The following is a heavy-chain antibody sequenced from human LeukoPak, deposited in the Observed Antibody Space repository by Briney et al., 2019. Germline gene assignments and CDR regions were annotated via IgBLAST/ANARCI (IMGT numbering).Heavy chain of an antibody. D-gene: IGHD2-15*01. CDR2: IIPILGIA. CDR3: ARMPCSGGSCYPDY. CDR1: GGTFSSYT. J-gene: IGHJ4*02. Sequence: SVKVSCKASGGTFSSYTISWVRQAPGQGLEWMGRIIPILGIANYAQKFQGRVTITADKSTSAAYMELSSLRSEDTAVYYCARMPCSGGSCYPDYWGQGTLVTVSS. V-gene: IGHV1-69*02.